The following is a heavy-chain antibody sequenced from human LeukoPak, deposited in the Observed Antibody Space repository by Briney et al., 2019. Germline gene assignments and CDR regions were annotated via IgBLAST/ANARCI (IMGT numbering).Heavy chain of an antibody. V-gene: IGHV3-21*01. D-gene: IGHD3-3*01. J-gene: IGHJ3*02. Sequence: GGSLRLSCAASGFTFSSYSMNWVRQAPGKGLEWVSSISSSSSYIYYADSVKGRFTISRDNAKNSLYLQMNSLRAEDTAVYYCAKDEVLRFLEWLSPGAFDIWGQGTMVTVSS. CDR3: AKDEVLRFLEWLSPGAFDI. CDR1: GFTFSSYS. CDR2: ISSSSSYI.